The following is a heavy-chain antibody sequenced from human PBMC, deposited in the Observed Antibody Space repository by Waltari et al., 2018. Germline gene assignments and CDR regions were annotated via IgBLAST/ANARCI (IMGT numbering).Heavy chain of an antibody. CDR3: ARTYSSSWQVDY. CDR2: IWYDGSNK. J-gene: IGHJ4*02. CDR1: GFTFSSYG. D-gene: IGHD6-13*01. Sequence: QVQLVESGGGVVQPGRSLRLSCAASGFTFSSYGMHGVRQAPGKGLEWVAVIWYDGSNKYYADSVKGRFTISRDNSKNTLYLQMNSLRAEDTAVYYCARTYSSSWQVDYWGQGTLVTVSS. V-gene: IGHV3-33*01.